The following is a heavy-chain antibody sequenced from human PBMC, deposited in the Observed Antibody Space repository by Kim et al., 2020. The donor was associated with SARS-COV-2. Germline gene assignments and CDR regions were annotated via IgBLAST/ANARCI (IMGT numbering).Heavy chain of an antibody. J-gene: IGHJ4*02. CDR3: ARYPTVSGKYPL. D-gene: IGHD1-26*01. CDR2: VFHSDTR. V-gene: IGHV4-31*03. CDR1: GASVSRGPNY. Sequence: SETLSLTCTVSGASVSRGPNYWTWIRQYPGKGLEWIGYVFHSDTRYSPSLKGRVAISVDPSKNLLSLNLTAVTAADTAVYYCARYPTVSGKYPLWGQGTLVTVSS.